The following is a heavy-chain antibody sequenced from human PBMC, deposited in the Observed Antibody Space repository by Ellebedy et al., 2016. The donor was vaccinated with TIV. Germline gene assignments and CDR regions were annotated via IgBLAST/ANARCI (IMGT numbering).Heavy chain of an antibody. J-gene: IGHJ4*02. CDR3: AREDSYSGNSVLDY. CDR1: GYTFADYY. Sequence: AASVKVSCKASGYTFADYYIQWVRQAPGQGLEWMGWINRNGGGTIYAQRFQGRVTMTRDTSISTAYMELSRLEFDDTAVYYCAREDSYSGNSVLDYWGQGTLVAVSS. D-gene: IGHD4-23*01. CDR2: INRNGGGT. V-gene: IGHV1-2*02.